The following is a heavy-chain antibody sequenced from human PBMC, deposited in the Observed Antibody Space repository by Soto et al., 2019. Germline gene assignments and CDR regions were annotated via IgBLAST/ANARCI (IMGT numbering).Heavy chain of an antibody. CDR1: GFTFSSYA. Sequence: EVQLLESGGGLVQPGGSLRLSCAASGFTFSSYAMSWVRQAPGKGLEWVSAISGSGGSTYYADSVKGRFTISRDHSKNPLYMQMNSLRAEDTAVYYCAKVSRYYYDYYYMDVWGKGTTVTVSS. CDR3: AKVSRYYYDYYYMDV. CDR2: ISGSGGST. V-gene: IGHV3-23*01. J-gene: IGHJ6*03.